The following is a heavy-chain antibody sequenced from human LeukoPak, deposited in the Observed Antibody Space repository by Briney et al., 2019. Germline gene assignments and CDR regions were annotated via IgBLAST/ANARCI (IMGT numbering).Heavy chain of an antibody. J-gene: IGHJ5*02. V-gene: IGHV4-30-4*01. CDR3: ASVIADYGGEWFDP. D-gene: IGHD4/OR15-4a*01. CDR2: IYYSGST. Sequence: SQTLSLTCTVSGGSISSGDYYWSWIRQPPGKGLEWIGYIYYSGSTYYNPSLKSRVTISVDTSKNQFSLKRSSVTAADTAVYYCASVIADYGGEWFDPWGQGTLVTVSS. CDR1: GGSISSGDYY.